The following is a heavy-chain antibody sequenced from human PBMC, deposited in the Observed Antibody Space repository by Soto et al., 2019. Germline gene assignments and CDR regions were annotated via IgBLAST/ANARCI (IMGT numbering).Heavy chain of an antibody. CDR1: GYTFTSYY. J-gene: IGHJ4*02. V-gene: IGHV1-46*03. D-gene: IGHD3-22*01. CDR2: INPSGGST. Sequence: QVQLVQSGAEVKKPGASVKVSCKASGYTFTSYYMHWVRQAPGQGLEWMGIINPSGGSTSYAQKFQGRVTMTRDTSTSTGYMELSSLRSEDTAVYYCARDYGYDSSGYTFDYWGQGTLVTVSS. CDR3: ARDYGYDSSGYTFDY.